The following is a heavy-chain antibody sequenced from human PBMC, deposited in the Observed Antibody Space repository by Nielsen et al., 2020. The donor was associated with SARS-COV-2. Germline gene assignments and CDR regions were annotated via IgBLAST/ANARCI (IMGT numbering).Heavy chain of an antibody. V-gene: IGHV3-48*03. CDR3: ASFYGGYWFDP. Sequence: GGSLRLSCAASGFTFSSYEMNWVRQAPGKGLEWVSYISSSGSTIYYADSVKGRFTISRDNAKNSLYLQMNSLSAEDTAVYYCASFYGGYWFDPWGQGTLVTVSS. CDR2: ISSSGSTI. CDR1: GFTFSSYE. J-gene: IGHJ5*02. D-gene: IGHD5-12*01.